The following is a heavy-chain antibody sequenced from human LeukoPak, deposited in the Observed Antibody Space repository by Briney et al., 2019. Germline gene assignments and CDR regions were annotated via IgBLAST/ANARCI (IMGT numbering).Heavy chain of an antibody. CDR2: ISYDGSNK. J-gene: IGHJ4*02. V-gene: IGHV3-30*03. CDR3: ATSMHHYDRNGFYPYYFDY. CDR1: GFTFSSYG. Sequence: GGSLRLSCAASGFTFSSYGMHWVRQAPGKGLEWVAVISYDGSNKYYADSVKGRFTISRDNSKNTLFLQMNSLRPEDTAVYYCATSMHHYDRNGFYPYYFDYWGQGTLVTVSS. D-gene: IGHD3-22*01.